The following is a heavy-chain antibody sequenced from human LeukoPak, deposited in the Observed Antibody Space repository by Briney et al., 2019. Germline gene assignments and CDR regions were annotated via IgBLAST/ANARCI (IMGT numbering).Heavy chain of an antibody. CDR2: IWYDGSYI. CDR1: GFTFRNFG. J-gene: IGHJ4*02. CDR3: ARLLDTTGYYADY. V-gene: IGHV3-33*01. Sequence: SGGSLRLSCAASGFTFRNFGMHWVRQAPGKGLEWVAVIWYDGSYIYYADSVKGRFTISRDNSKNTLYLQMNSLRGEDTAVYYCARLLDTTGYYADYWGQGTLVTVSS. D-gene: IGHD3-9*01.